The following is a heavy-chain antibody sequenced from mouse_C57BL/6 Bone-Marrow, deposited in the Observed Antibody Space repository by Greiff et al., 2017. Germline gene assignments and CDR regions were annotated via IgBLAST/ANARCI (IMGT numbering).Heavy chain of an antibody. CDR3: ARYYYGSFARCAY. Sequence: EVMLVESGGGLVKPGGSLKLSCAASGFTFSDYGMHWVRQAPEKGLEWVAYISSGSSTIYYAAPVKGRFTISKNNAKNTLYLQMTSLRSEDTARYYSARYYYGSFARCAYWGQGTTLTVSS. J-gene: IGHJ2*01. D-gene: IGHD1-1*01. CDR1: GFTFSDYG. CDR2: ISSGSSTI. V-gene: IGHV5-17*01.